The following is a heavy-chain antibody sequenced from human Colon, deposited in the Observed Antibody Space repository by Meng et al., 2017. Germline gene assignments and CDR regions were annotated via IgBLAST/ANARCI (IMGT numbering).Heavy chain of an antibody. CDR3: ARGASDYDFDY. J-gene: IGHJ4*02. V-gene: IGHV4-4*02. CDR2: ISQSGTT. Sequence: VQLQESGPGLVKPSGTLSLTCAVSSGSISSSNWWSWVRQPPGKGLEWIGEISQSGTTYYNPSLKSRVTITGDWSKNQFSLKLSSVTAADTAVYYCARGASDYDFDYWGQGTLVTVSS. D-gene: IGHD3-22*01. CDR1: SGSISSSNW.